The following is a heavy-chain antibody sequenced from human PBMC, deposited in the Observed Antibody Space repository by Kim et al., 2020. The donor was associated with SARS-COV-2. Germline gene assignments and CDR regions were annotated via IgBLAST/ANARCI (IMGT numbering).Heavy chain of an antibody. CDR2: ISYDGSNK. D-gene: IGHD3-22*01. J-gene: IGHJ4*01. Sequence: GGSLRLSCAASGFTFSSYAMHWVRQAPGKGLEWVAVISYDGSNKYYADSVKGRFTISRDNSKNTLYLQMNSLRAEDTAVYYCARDSGVYYYDSSGQDYWG. CDR3: ARDSGVYYYDSSGQDY. V-gene: IGHV3-30*04. CDR1: GFTFSSYA.